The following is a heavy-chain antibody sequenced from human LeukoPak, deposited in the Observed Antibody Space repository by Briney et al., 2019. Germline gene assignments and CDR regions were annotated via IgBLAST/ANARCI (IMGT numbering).Heavy chain of an antibody. CDR3: AKDSGGYTYIFDH. V-gene: IGHV3-30*18. CDR1: GLSFSNAW. J-gene: IGHJ4*02. D-gene: IGHD5-18*01. CDR2: ISYDGSNK. Sequence: PGGSLRLSCAASGLSFSNAWMSWVRQAPGKGLEWVAVISYDGSNKYYADSVKGRFTISRDNSKSTLHLQMSSLRAEDTAVYYCAKDSGGYTYIFDHWGQGTLVTVSS.